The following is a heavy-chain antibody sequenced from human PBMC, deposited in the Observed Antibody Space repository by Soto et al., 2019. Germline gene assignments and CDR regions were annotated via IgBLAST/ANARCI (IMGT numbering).Heavy chain of an antibody. CDR3: AREEQVVATIGLDY. D-gene: IGHD5-12*01. CDR2: IWYDGSNK. CDR1: GFTFSSYG. J-gene: IGHJ4*02. V-gene: IGHV3-33*01. Sequence: GSLRLSCAASGFTFSSYGMHWVRQAPGKGLEWVAVIWYDGSNKYYADSVKGRFTISRDNSKNTLYLQMNSLRAEDTAVYYCAREEQVVATIGLDYWGQGTLVTVSS.